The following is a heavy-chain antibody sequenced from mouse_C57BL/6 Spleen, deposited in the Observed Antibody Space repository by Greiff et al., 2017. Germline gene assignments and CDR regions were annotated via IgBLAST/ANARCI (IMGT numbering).Heavy chain of an antibody. Sequence: EVKLVESGAELVRPGASVKLSCTASGFNIKDDYMHWVKQRPEQGLAWIGWIDPENGDTEYASKFQGKATITADTSANTAYLQLSSLTSEDTAVYYCTPHGSSDPVAYGGQGTLVTVSA. CDR3: TPHGSSDPVAY. V-gene: IGHV14-4*01. CDR2: IDPENGDT. D-gene: IGHD1-1*01. CDR1: GFNIKDDY. J-gene: IGHJ3*01.